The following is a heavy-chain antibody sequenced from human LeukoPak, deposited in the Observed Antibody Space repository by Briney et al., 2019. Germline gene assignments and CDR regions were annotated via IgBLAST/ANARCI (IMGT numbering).Heavy chain of an antibody. CDR1: GYTFTDYY. CDR3: AKDRLGAILYFDY. CDR2: INANSGGT. J-gene: IGHJ4*02. V-gene: IGHV1-2*02. D-gene: IGHD1-26*01. Sequence: ASVKVSCKASGYTFTDYYMHWVRQAPGQGVEWMGWINANSGGTNYAQKFQGRVTMTRDTSISTAYMELSRLRSDDTVVYYCAKDRLGAILYFDYWGQGTLVTVSS.